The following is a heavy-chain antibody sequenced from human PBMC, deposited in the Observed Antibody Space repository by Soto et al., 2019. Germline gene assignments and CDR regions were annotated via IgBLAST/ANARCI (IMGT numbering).Heavy chain of an antibody. V-gene: IGHV1-69*01. D-gene: IGHD2-15*01. CDR2: IIPIFGTA. CDR3: AREGFGRYCSGGSCSYFDY. CDR1: GGTFSSYA. J-gene: IGHJ4*02. Sequence: QVQLVQSGAEVKKPGSSVKVSCKASGGTFSSYAISWVRQAPGQGLEWMGGIIPIFGTANYAQKFQGRVTITADECTSTAYMELSSLRSEDTAVYYCAREGFGRYCSGGSCSYFDYWGQGTLVTVSS.